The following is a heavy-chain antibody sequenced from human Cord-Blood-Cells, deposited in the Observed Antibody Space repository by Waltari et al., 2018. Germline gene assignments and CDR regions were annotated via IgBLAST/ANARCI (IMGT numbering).Heavy chain of an antibody. CDR1: GFPFSTLG. J-gene: IGHJ4*02. CDR3: ARDQGRMEPDY. CDR2: IWYDGSNK. V-gene: IGHV3-33*01. Sequence: QVQLVEPVGGVVQLGRSLILSCAASGFPFSTLGMHWVRQAPGKGLEWVAVIWYDGSNKYYADSVKGRFTISRDNSKNTLYLQMNSLRAEDTAVYYCARDQGRMEPDYWGQGTLVTVSS. D-gene: IGHD1-1*01.